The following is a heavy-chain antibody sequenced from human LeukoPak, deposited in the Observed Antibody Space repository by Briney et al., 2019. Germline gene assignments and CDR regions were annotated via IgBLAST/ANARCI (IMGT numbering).Heavy chain of an antibody. CDR2: VSNDGTNR. D-gene: IGHD6-13*01. J-gene: IGHJ4*02. V-gene: IGHV3-30*03. CDR3: ARHLRAHSSSLFFDY. CDR1: GIPFSDYA. Sequence: PGTSLRLSCAASGIPFSDYAIHWVRQAPGKGLEWVAAVSNDGTNRLYAPSVKGRFTISRDNSKTTVYLQMNGLRAEDTAVYYCARHLRAHSSSLFFDYWGQGTLVTVSS.